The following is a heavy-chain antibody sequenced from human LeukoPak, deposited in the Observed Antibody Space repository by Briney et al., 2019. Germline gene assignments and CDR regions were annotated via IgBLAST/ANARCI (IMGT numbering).Heavy chain of an antibody. J-gene: IGHJ4*02. Sequence: PGGSLRLSCAASGFTFSSYGMHWVRQAPGKGLEWVAVIWYDGSNKYYADSVKGRFTISRDNSKNTLYLQMNGLRAEDTAVYYCAKLTRSGDFDYWGQGTLVTVSS. V-gene: IGHV3-33*06. CDR2: IWYDGSNK. D-gene: IGHD6-19*01. CDR1: GFTFSSYG. CDR3: AKLTRSGDFDY.